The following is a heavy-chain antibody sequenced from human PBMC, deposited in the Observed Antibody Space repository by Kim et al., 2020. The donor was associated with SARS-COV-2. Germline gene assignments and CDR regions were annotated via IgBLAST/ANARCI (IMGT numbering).Heavy chain of an antibody. J-gene: IGHJ5*02. D-gene: IGHD2-2*01. CDR3: ARGLGYQEKRFGFDP. CDR2: ISAYNGNT. CDR1: GYTFTSYG. Sequence: ASVKVSCKASGYTFTSYGISWVRQAPGQGLEWMGWISAYNGNTNYAQKLQGRVTMTTDTSTSTAYMELRSLRSDDTAVYYCARGLGYQEKRFGFDPWGQGTLVTVSS. V-gene: IGHV1-18*04.